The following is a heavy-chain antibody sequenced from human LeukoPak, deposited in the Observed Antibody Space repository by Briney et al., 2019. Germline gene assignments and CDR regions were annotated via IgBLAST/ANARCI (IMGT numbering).Heavy chain of an antibody. D-gene: IGHD2-15*01. CDR3: ARQEYCSGGSCYTWFDP. J-gene: IGHJ5*02. CDR1: GYRFTNYW. CDR2: IYPDDSDI. V-gene: IGHV5-51*01. Sequence: GESLKISCKGSGYRFTNYWIAWVRHMPGKGLEWMGIIYPDDSDIRYSPSFQGQVTISADKSISTAYLQWSSLKASDTAMYYCARQEYCSGGSCYTWFDPWGQGTLVTVSS.